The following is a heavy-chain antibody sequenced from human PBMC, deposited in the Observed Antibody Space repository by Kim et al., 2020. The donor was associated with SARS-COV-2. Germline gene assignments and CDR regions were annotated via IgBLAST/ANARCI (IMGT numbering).Heavy chain of an antibody. J-gene: IGHJ4*02. CDR1: GGSISSSSYY. D-gene: IGHD3-9*01. CDR2: IYYSGST. CDR3: ARDGYPLLRYPLDY. Sequence: SETLSLTCTVSGGSISSSSYYWGWIRQPPGKGLEWIGSIYYSGSTYYNPSLKSRVTISVDTSKNQFSLKLSSVTAADMAVYYCARDGYPLLRYPLDYWGQGTLVTVSS. V-gene: IGHV4-39*07.